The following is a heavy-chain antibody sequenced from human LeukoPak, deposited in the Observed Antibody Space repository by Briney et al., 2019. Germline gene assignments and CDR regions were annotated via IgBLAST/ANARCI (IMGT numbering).Heavy chain of an antibody. D-gene: IGHD5-12*01. V-gene: IGHV1-24*01. J-gene: IGHJ4*02. Sequence: ASVKVSCKVSGYTLTELSMHWVRQAPGKGLEWMGGFDPEDGETICAQKFQGRVTMTEDTSTDTAYMELSSLRSEDTAVYYCATGYSGYDGVDYWGQGTLVTVSS. CDR3: ATGYSGYDGVDY. CDR1: GYTLTELS. CDR2: FDPEDGET.